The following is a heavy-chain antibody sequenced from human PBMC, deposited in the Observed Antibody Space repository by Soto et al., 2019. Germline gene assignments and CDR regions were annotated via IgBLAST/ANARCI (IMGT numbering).Heavy chain of an antibody. CDR2: IYYCGST. Sequence: QLQLQESGPGLVKPSETLSLTCTVSGGSISSSSYYWGWIRQPPGKGLEWIGSIYYCGSTYYNPSLRGRVILPLDTSKNQFSLKLSSVPAADTAVYYCARNDYGADNWFDPWGQGTLVTVSS. J-gene: IGHJ5*02. D-gene: IGHD4-17*01. CDR1: GGSISSSSYY. V-gene: IGHV4-39*01. CDR3: ARNDYGADNWFDP.